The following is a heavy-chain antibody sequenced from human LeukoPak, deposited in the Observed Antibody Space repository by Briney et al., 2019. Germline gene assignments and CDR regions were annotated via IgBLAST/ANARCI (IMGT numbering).Heavy chain of an antibody. CDR1: GGSFSGYY. V-gene: IGHV4-34*01. CDR3: AREGVWGSYRY. J-gene: IGHJ4*02. CDR2: INHRGST. Sequence: SETLSLTCAVYGGSFSGYYWNWIRQPPGRGLEWIGEINHRGSTTYNPSLESRVTISVDTSKNQFSLKLSSVTAADTAVYYCAREGVWGSYRYWGQGTLVTVSS. D-gene: IGHD3-16*02.